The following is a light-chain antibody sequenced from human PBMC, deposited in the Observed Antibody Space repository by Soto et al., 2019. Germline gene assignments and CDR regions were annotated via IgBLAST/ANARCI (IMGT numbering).Light chain of an antibody. Sequence: EIVLTQSPGTLSLFPGERATLSCRATQSVSSNYLAWYQQKPGQAPRLLIYIASSRATGIPDRFSGSGSGTDFTLTISRLEPEDFAVYYCQQYGTSPWTFGQGTKVVIK. CDR3: QQYGTSPWT. CDR1: QSVSSNY. J-gene: IGKJ1*01. V-gene: IGKV3-20*01. CDR2: IAS.